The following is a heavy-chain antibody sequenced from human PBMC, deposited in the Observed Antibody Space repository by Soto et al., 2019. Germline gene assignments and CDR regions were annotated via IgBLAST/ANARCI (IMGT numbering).Heavy chain of an antibody. CDR1: GFTFEDYA. Sequence: EMQLVESGGGLVQPGRSLRLSCAASGFTFEDYAMYWVRQAPGKGLEWVSGISWNSGRIGYADCVKGRFTISRDNAKNPLYLQMNSLRAEDTAFYYCAKDILWGGAEGGGGASDVWGQGTMVIVSS. CDR3: AKDILWGGAEGGGGASDV. D-gene: IGHD3-16*01. CDR2: ISWNSGRI. V-gene: IGHV3-9*01. J-gene: IGHJ3*01.